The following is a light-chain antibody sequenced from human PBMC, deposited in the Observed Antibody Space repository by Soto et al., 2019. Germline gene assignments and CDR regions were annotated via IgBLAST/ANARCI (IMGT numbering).Light chain of an antibody. CDR1: SSNIGGNT. CDR2: RNN. Sequence: QSVLTQPPSASGTPGQRVAISCSGSSSNIGGNTVNWYQQFPGAAPKLLIYRNNQRPSGVPERFSGSKSGTSASLAVNGLQSEDEADYYCAAWYDSLDGFIFGAGTKLTVL. V-gene: IGLV1-44*01. J-gene: IGLJ2*01. CDR3: AAWYDSLDGFI.